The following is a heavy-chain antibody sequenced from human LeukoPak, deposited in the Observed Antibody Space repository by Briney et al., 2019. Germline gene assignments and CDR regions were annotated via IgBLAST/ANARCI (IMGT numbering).Heavy chain of an antibody. Sequence: GRSLRLSCAASGFTFSSYAMHWVRQAPGKGLEWVAVISYDGSNKYYADSVKGRFTISRDNSKNTLYLQMNSLRAEDTAVYYCARDSRRYCSGGSCYSLDYWGQGTLVTVSS. V-gene: IGHV3-30-3*01. J-gene: IGHJ4*02. CDR3: ARDSRRYCSGGSCYSLDY. D-gene: IGHD2-15*01. CDR2: ISYDGSNK. CDR1: GFTFSSYA.